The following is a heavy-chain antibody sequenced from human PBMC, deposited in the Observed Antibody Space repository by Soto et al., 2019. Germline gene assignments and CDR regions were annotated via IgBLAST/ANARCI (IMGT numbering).Heavy chain of an antibody. J-gene: IGHJ3*02. Sequence: QVQLQQWGAGLLKPSETLSLTCAVYGGSFSGYYWSWIRQPPGKGLEWIGEINHSGSTNYNPSLKSRVTISVDASKNQFSLKLSSVTAADTAVYYCASFLEFWSGYPSADAFDIWGQGTMVTVSS. D-gene: IGHD3-3*01. V-gene: IGHV4-34*01. CDR2: INHSGST. CDR1: GGSFSGYY. CDR3: ASFLEFWSGYPSADAFDI.